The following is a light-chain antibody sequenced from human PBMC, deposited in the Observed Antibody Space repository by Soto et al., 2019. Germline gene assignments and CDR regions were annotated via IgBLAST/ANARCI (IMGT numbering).Light chain of an antibody. CDR2: EVS. CDR1: SSDFGGYNY. CDR3: SSYTSSSTIGV. J-gene: IGLJ1*01. V-gene: IGLV2-14*01. Sequence: QSVLPQPASVSGSPGQSITISCTGTSSDFGGYNYVSWYQQHPGKAPKLMIYEVSNRPSGVSNRFSGSKSGNTASLTISGLQAEDEADYYCSSYTSSSTIGVFRTGTKVTVL.